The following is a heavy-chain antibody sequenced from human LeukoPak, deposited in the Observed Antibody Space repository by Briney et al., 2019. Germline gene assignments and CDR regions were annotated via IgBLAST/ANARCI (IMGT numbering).Heavy chain of an antibody. J-gene: IGHJ6*02. Sequence: GGSLRLSCAASGFTFSSYGMHWVRQAPGKGLEWVAVIWYDGSNKYYADSVRGRFTISRDNSKNTLYLQMNSLRAEDTAVYYCARDGYNRTTYYCYGMDVWGQGTTVTVSS. CDR3: ARDGYNRTTYYCYGMDV. CDR2: IWYDGSNK. CDR1: GFTFSSYG. V-gene: IGHV3-33*01. D-gene: IGHD5-24*01.